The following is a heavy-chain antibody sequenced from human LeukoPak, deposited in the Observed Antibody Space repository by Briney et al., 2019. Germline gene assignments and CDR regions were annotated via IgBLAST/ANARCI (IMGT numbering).Heavy chain of an antibody. CDR1: GCSISSYY. V-gene: IGHV4-59*01. J-gene: IGHJ3*02. CDR2: IYYSGST. D-gene: IGHD2-15*01. CDR3: ARADIVKGCAFDI. Sequence: SETLSLTCTVSGCSISSYYWSWIRQPPGKGLEWIGYIYYSGSTNYNPSLKSRVTISVDTSKNQFSLKLSSVTAADTAVYYCARADIVKGCAFDIWGQGTMVTVSS.